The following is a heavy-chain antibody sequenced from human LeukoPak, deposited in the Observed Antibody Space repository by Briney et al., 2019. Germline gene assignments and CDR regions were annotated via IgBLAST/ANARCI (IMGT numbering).Heavy chain of an antibody. CDR1: GYTFTGYY. Sequence: ASLKLSCKASGYTFTGYYIDCVRQGPGQGLEWMGWINPNSGGTNYAQKFQGWVTMTRDTSISTAYMELSRLRSDDTAVYYCAKACSGGSCFDYWGQGTLVTVSS. CDR3: AKACSGGSCFDY. CDR2: INPNSGGT. V-gene: IGHV1-2*04. J-gene: IGHJ4*02. D-gene: IGHD2-15*01.